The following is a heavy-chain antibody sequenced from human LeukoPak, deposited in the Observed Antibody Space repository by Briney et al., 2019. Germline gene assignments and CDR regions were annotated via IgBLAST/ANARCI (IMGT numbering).Heavy chain of an antibody. CDR3: ARHVPRSYDFWGGPPPHFDY. V-gene: IGHV4-39*01. Sequence: PSETLSLTCTVTGVSISSSSYYWGWIRQPPGKGLEWIGSIYYSGSTYYNPSLKRRVTISVDTSKNQFSLKLSFVTAADTGVYYFARHVPRSYDFWGGPPPHFDYWGQGTLVTVSS. J-gene: IGHJ4*02. CDR1: GVSISSSSYY. D-gene: IGHD3-3*01. CDR2: IYYSGST.